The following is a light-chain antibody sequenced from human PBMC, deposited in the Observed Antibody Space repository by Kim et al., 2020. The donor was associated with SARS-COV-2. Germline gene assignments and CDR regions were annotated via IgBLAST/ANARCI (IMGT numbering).Light chain of an antibody. V-gene: IGLV10-54*01. CDR3: SAWDRSLSAWV. J-gene: IGLJ3*02. CDR1: SNNVGDEG. Sequence: QTATLTCPGNSNNVGDEGAAWLQQHQGHPPKLLSYRNNNRPSGISERFSASKSGNTASLTITGLQPEDEADYYCSAWDRSLSAWVFGGGTQLTVL. CDR2: RNN.